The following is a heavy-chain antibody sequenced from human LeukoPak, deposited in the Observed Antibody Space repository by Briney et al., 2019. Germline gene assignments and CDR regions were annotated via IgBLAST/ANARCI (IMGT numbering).Heavy chain of an antibody. D-gene: IGHD1-1*01. CDR2: ISYTVTS. Sequence: SETLSLTCTVSGGSTSTYYWSWIRQPPGKGLEWIGYISYTVTSNYNPSLKSRVTISVDTSKNQFSLKLSSVTAADTAVYYCARVGDWNDLVYWGQGTLVTVSS. CDR1: GGSTSTYY. CDR3: ARVGDWNDLVY. V-gene: IGHV4-59*01. J-gene: IGHJ4*02.